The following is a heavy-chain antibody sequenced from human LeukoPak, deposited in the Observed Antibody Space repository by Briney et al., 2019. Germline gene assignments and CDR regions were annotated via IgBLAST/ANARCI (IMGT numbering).Heavy chain of an antibody. V-gene: IGHV3-53*01. CDR3: ASRDGYKFGY. CDR1: GFSVGDNY. CDR2: IYTGGST. Sequence: GGSLRLSCAASGFSVGDNYMSWVRQAPGKGLEWVSVIYTGGSTYYADSVRGRFTISRDNSKNTLFLQMNSLRAEDTAVYYCASRDGYKFGYWGQGILVTVSS. D-gene: IGHD5-24*01. J-gene: IGHJ4*02.